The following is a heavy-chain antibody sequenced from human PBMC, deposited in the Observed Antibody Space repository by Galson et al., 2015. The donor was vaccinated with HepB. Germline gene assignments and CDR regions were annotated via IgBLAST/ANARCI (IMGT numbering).Heavy chain of an antibody. D-gene: IGHD6-13*01. V-gene: IGHV4-34*01. CDR1: GGSFSGYY. J-gene: IGHJ6*03. CDR3: ARGPLRRGQQLLESRRARYYYMDV. CDR2: INHSGST. Sequence: TLSLTCAVYGGSFSGYYWSWIRQPPGKGLEWIGEINHSGSTNYNPSLKSRVTISVDTSKNQFSLKLSSVTAADTAVYYCARGPLRRGQQLLESRRARYYYMDVWGKGTTVTVSS.